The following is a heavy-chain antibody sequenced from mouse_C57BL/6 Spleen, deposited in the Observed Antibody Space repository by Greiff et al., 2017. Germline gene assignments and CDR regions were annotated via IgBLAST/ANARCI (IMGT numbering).Heavy chain of an antibody. CDR2: IDPSDSYT. V-gene: IGHV1-50*01. CDR3: ARSGTVVPIDY. Sequence: QVQLQQPGAELVKPGASVKLSCKASGYTFTSYWMQWVKQRPGQGLEWIGEIDPSDSYTNYNQKFKGKATLTVDTSSSTAYMQLSSLTSEDSAVYYCARSGTVVPIDYWGQGTTLTVSS. J-gene: IGHJ2*01. CDR1: GYTFTSYW. D-gene: IGHD1-1*01.